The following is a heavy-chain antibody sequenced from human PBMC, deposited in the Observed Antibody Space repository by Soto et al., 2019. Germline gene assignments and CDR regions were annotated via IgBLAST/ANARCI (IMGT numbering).Heavy chain of an antibody. V-gene: IGHV3-21*01. CDR3: SGCSGGACHQNYCMDV. J-gene: IGHJ6*02. D-gene: IGHD2-15*01. CDR1: GFTFSSCT. CDR2: ISPSTSHI. Sequence: EVHLVESGGGLVKPGGSLRLSCAVSGFTFSSCTMNWVRQAPGKGLEWVSSISPSTSHIYYADSVKGRFTISRDNAKNSLFLQMNSLRAADTAVYYCSGCSGGACHQNYCMDVWGQGTTVTVSS.